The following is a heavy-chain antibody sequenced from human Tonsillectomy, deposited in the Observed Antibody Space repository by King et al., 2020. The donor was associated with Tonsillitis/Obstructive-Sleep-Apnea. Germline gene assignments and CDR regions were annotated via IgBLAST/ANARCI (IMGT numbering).Heavy chain of an antibody. CDR2: INHSGST. CDR1: SGSFSGYY. V-gene: IGHV4-34*01. D-gene: IGHD3-16*01. CDR3: ARASGGDPRFDP. J-gene: IGHJ5*02. Sequence: VQLQQWGAGLLKPSETLSLTCAVYSGSFSGYYWNWIRQPPGKGLEWIGEINHSGSTNYNPSLKSRVTISVDTSKNQLSLNLSSVTAADTAVYYCARASGGDPRFDPWGQGTLVIVSS.